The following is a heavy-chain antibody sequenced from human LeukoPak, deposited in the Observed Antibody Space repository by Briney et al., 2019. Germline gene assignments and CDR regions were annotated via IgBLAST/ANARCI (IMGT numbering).Heavy chain of an antibody. Sequence: PSETLSLTCTVSGNSISSGDNYWSWIRQPAGKGLEWIGRIYTSGSTNYNPSLKSRVTISVDTSKNQFSLKLSSVTAADTAVYYCARGQGYYYDSRGAFDIWGQGTMVTVSS. J-gene: IGHJ3*02. V-gene: IGHV4-61*02. D-gene: IGHD3-22*01. CDR1: GNSISSGDNY. CDR3: ARGQGYYYDSRGAFDI. CDR2: IYTSGST.